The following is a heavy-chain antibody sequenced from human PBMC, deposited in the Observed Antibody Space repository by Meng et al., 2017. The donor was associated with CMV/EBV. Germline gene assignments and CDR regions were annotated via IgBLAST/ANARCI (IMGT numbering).Heavy chain of an antibody. CDR1: GFTFSSYA. V-gene: IGHV3-23*01. D-gene: IGHD6-13*01. J-gene: IGHJ4*02. CDR3: AKGFRAYSSSWYDVSDY. Sequence: GGSLRLSCAASGFTFSSYAMSWVRQAPGKGLEWVSAISGSGGSTYYADSVKGRFTISRDNSKNTLYLQMNSLRAEDTAVYYCAKGFRAYSSSWYDVSDYWGQGTLVTVPS. CDR2: ISGSGGST.